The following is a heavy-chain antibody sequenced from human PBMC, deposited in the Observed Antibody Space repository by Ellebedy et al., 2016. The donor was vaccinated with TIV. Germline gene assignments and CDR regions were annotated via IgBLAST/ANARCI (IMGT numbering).Heavy chain of an antibody. V-gene: IGHV4-39*01. Sequence: SETLSLTCTVSGGSISRSSSYWGWIRQPPGKGLEWIGSVYYSGSTDYNPSLKRRVTISADPSKNQFSLRLSSVTAADTAVYYCARWFGELLYVRWFDPWGQGTLVTVSS. J-gene: IGHJ5*02. CDR2: VYYSGST. CDR3: ARWFGELLYVRWFDP. CDR1: GGSISRSSSY. D-gene: IGHD3-10*01.